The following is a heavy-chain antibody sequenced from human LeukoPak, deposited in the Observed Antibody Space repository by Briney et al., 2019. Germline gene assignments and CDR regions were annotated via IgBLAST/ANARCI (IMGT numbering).Heavy chain of an antibody. CDR1: GGSISSSSYY. V-gene: IGHV4-39*07. CDR3: ASAYCSGGNCRGMYYYYVMDV. D-gene: IGHD2-15*01. Sequence: SETLSLTCTVSGGSISSSSYYWGWIRQPPGKGLEWIGIIYYSGSTYYNPSLKSRVTISVDTSKNQFSLKLSSVTAADTAVYYCASAYCSGGNCRGMYYYYVMDVWGQGTTVTVSS. J-gene: IGHJ6*02. CDR2: IYYSGST.